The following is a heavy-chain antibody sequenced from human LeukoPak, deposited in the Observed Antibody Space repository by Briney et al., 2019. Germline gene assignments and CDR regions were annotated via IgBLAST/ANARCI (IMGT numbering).Heavy chain of an antibody. CDR1: GGSISSYY. CDR3: ARAGVLWFGELPQDYYYGMDV. V-gene: IGHV4-59*01. D-gene: IGHD3-10*01. J-gene: IGHJ6*02. Sequence: SETLSLTCTVSGGSISSYYWSWIRQPPGKGLEWIGYIYYSGSTNYNPSLKSRVTISVDTSKNQFSLKLSSVTAADTAVYYCARAGVLWFGELPQDYYYGMDVWGQGTTVTVSS. CDR2: IYYSGST.